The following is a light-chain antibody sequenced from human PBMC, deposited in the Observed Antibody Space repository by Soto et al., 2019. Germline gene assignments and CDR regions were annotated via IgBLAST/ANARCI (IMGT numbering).Light chain of an antibody. Sequence: QSVLTQPASVSGSPGQSITISCTGTSSDVGYNYVSWYQQHPGKAPKLIIYEVTNRPSGVSNRFSGSKSGNTASLTISGLLAEDEADYYCSSYTTSSTVIFGGGTKLTVL. J-gene: IGLJ2*01. CDR2: EVT. V-gene: IGLV2-14*01. CDR3: SSYTTSSTVI. CDR1: SSDVGYNY.